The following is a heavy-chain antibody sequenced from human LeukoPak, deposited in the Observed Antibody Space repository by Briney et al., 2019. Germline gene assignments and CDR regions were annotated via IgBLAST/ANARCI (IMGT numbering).Heavy chain of an antibody. V-gene: IGHV4-59*01. CDR2: IYYSGST. CDR1: GGSISSYY. J-gene: IGHJ4*02. Sequence: SETLSLTCTVSGGSISSYYWSWIRQPPGNGLEWIGYIYYSGSTNYNPSLKSRVTISVDTSKNQFSLKLSSVTAADTAVYYCARGIRIDFWSGYFDYWGQGTLVTVSS. CDR3: ARGIRIDFWSGYFDY. D-gene: IGHD3-3*01.